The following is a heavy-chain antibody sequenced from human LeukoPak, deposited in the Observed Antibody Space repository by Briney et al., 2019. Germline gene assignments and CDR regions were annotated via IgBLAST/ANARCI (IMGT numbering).Heavy chain of an antibody. V-gene: IGHV4-34*01. CDR2: INHSGST. CDR3: ARGNGFIAVAALFHTTPGYNWFDP. Sequence: PSETLSLTCAVYGGSFSVCFWSGVRQPPGKGLEWIGEINHSGSTNYNTSLNSRVTISVDTSKNQFSLKLSSVTAADTAVYYCARGNGFIAVAALFHTTPGYNWFDPWGQGTLVTVSS. CDR1: GGSFSVCF. J-gene: IGHJ5*02. D-gene: IGHD6-19*01.